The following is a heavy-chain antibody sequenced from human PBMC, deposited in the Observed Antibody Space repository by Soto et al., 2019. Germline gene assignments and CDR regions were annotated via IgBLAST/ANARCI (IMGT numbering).Heavy chain of an antibody. Sequence: VQLVESGGGLVKPGGSLRLSCAASGFAFGDAWMNWVRQAPERGLEWVGGIKSKADGGTTDYAAPVKGRVTISRDDSKNTLYLQMNSLKTEDTAEYFCTTGAHGGYCRSTICYGMDVWGQGTTVTVSS. D-gene: IGHD2-2*01. V-gene: IGHV3-15*07. CDR2: IKSKADGGTT. J-gene: IGHJ6*02. CDR1: GFAFGDAW. CDR3: TTGAHGGYCRSTICYGMDV.